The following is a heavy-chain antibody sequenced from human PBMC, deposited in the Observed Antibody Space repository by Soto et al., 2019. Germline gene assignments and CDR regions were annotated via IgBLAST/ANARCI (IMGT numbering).Heavy chain of an antibody. CDR1: GYTFTSYD. J-gene: IGHJ6*03. CDR2: MNPNSGNT. CDR3: ATGVYGDYVSSYYYYYYMDV. Sequence: ASVKVSCKASGYTFTSYDINWVRQATGQGLEWMGWMNPNSGNTGYAQKFQGRVTMTRNTSISTAYMELSSLRSEDTAVYYCATGVYGDYVSSYYYYYYMDVWGKGTTVTVSS. V-gene: IGHV1-8*01. D-gene: IGHD4-17*01.